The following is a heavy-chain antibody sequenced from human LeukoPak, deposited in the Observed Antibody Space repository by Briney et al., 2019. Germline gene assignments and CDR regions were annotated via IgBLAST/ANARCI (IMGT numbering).Heavy chain of an antibody. Sequence: PGGSLRLSCAASGFTFSSYGMSWVRQAPGKGLEWVSAISGSGGSTYYADSVKGRFTISRDNSKNTLYLQMNSLRAEDTAVYYCARAAYYDILTGYYQGILYWGQGTLVTVSS. CDR1: GFTFSSYG. D-gene: IGHD3-9*01. CDR3: ARAAYYDILTGYYQGILY. J-gene: IGHJ4*02. V-gene: IGHV3-23*01. CDR2: ISGSGGST.